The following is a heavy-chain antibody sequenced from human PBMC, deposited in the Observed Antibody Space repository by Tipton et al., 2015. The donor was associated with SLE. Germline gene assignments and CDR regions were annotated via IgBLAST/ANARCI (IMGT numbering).Heavy chain of an antibody. CDR1: GYSISAGYY. CDR3: ARRGPVCSGSSCPHAFDI. CDR2: IFYSGST. J-gene: IGHJ3*02. Sequence: GLVKPSETLSLKCAVSGYSISAGYYWGWVRQPPGKGLEWIGYIFYSGSTNYNPSLKSRVTISLDTSKNQFSLKLSSVTAADTAVYYCARRGPVCSGSSCPHAFDIWGQGTMVTVSS. D-gene: IGHD2-15*01. V-gene: IGHV4-38-2*01.